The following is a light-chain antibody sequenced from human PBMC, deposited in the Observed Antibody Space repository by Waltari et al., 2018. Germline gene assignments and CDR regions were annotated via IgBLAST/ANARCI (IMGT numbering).Light chain of an antibody. Sequence: SSELTQDPAVSVAMGQTVRITCQGDSLRSYYASWYQQRPGQAPILLMYDKNNRPEGVPDRFSGSSSDNTASLTITGAQAEDEASYYCHSRDASGVGGSFGGGTKLTVL. V-gene: IGLV3-19*01. CDR3: HSRDASGVGGS. CDR2: DKN. J-gene: IGLJ2*01. CDR1: SLRSYY.